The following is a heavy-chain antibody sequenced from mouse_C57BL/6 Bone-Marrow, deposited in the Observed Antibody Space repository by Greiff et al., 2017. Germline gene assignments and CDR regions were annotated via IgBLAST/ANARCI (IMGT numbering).Heavy chain of an antibody. Sequence: QVQLQQPGAELVMPGASVKLSCKASGYTFTSYWMHWVKQRPGQGLEWIGEIDPSDSYTNSNQKFKGKSTLTVDKSSSTAYMQLSSLTSEDSAVYYWARAPWFAYGGQGTLVTVSA. CDR1: GYTFTSYW. CDR3: ARAPWFAY. J-gene: IGHJ3*01. V-gene: IGHV1-69*01. CDR2: IDPSDSYT.